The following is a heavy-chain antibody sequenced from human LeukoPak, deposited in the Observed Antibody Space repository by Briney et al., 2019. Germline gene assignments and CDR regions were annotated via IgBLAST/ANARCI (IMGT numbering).Heavy chain of an antibody. CDR1: GGSFSGYY. J-gene: IGHJ4*02. V-gene: IGHV4-34*01. Sequence: PSETLSLTCAVYGGSFSGYYWSWIRQPPGKGLEWIGEINHSGSTNYNPSLKSRVTISVDTSKNQFSLKLSPVTAADTAVYYCARLYVMRQLVLFDYWGQGTPVTVSS. CDR2: INHSGST. CDR3: ARLYVMRQLVLFDY. D-gene: IGHD6-13*01.